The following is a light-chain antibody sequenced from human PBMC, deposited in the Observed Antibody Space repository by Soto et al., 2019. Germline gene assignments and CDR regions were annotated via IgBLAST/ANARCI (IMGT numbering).Light chain of an antibody. J-gene: IGLJ2*01. CDR3: GTWDSSLSAVV. CDR2: DNN. CDR1: APNIGNNY. Sequence: QSVLTQPPSVSAAPGRKVTFSSPGSAPNIGNNYVSWYQQLPGTAPKLLIYDNNKRPSGIPDRFSGSKSGTSATLGITGLQTGDEADYYCGTWDSSLSAVVFGGGTKLTVL. V-gene: IGLV1-51*01.